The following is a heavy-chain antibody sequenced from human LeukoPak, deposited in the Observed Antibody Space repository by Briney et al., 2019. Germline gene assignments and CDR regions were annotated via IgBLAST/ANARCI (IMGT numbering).Heavy chain of an antibody. J-gene: IGHJ3*02. Sequence: GESLKISCKGSGYSFTSYWIGWVRQMPGKGLEWMGIIYPGDSDTRYSPSFQGQVTISADKSISTAYLQWSSLKASDTAMYYCARQDCSGGSCLRAHDAFDIWGQGTMVTVSS. CDR3: ARQDCSGGSCLRAHDAFDI. CDR2: IYPGDSDT. CDR1: GYSFTSYW. D-gene: IGHD2-15*01. V-gene: IGHV5-51*01.